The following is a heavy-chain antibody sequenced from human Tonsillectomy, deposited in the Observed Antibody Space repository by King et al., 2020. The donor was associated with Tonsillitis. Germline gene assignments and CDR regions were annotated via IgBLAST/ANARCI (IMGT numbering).Heavy chain of an antibody. CDR3: AGGAAYYCYCMDV. J-gene: IGHJ6*02. D-gene: IGHD1-26*01. Sequence: VQLVESGGGLVQPGGSLRLSCAASGFTVSNNYMSWVRQAPGKGLEWVSVIYNGGSTYYADSVKGRFTISRHNSKNTLYLQMNSLRAEDTAVYYCAGGAAYYCYCMDVWGQGTTVTVSS. CDR1: GFTVSNNY. CDR2: IYNGGST. V-gene: IGHV3-53*04.